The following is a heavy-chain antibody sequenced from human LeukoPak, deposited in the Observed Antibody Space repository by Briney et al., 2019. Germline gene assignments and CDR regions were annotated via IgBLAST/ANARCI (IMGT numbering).Heavy chain of an antibody. Sequence: ASVKVSCKASGYTFTGFAIHWVRQAPGQRLEWMGWINAGNGNTKYSQKFQGRVTITRDTSASIAYMELSSLRSEDTAVYYCARAYSSGWQDFDYWGQGTLVTVSS. CDR1: GYTFTGFA. J-gene: IGHJ4*02. CDR2: INAGNGNT. V-gene: IGHV1-3*01. D-gene: IGHD6-19*01. CDR3: ARAYSSGWQDFDY.